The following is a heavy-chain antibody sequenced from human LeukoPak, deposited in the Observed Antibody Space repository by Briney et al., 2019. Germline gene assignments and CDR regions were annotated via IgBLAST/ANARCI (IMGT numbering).Heavy chain of an antibody. J-gene: IGHJ4*02. CDR3: AKDVGKWESLHYFDY. D-gene: IGHD1-26*01. CDR1: GFSLSTNA. Sequence: GGSLRLSCLTSGFSLSTNAMSWVRQAPGKGLEWVSGISGSGAGTYYADSVKGRFTISRDDSRNSLYLQMNSLRGEDTAVYYCAKDVGKWESLHYFDYWGQGTLVTVSS. CDR2: ISGSGAGT. V-gene: IGHV3-23*01.